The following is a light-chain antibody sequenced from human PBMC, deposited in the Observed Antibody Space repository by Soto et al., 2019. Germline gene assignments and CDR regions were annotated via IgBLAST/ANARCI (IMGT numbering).Light chain of an antibody. J-gene: IGLJ1*01. Sequence: QSALTLPASVSGSPGQSITISCTGTSSDVGGYNYVSWYQQHPGKAPKLMIYEVSNRPSGVSNRFSGSKSGNTASLTISGLQAEDEADYYCSSYTSSSTSYVFGTGTKVTVL. CDR2: EVS. V-gene: IGLV2-14*01. CDR3: SSYTSSSTSYV. CDR1: SSDVGGYNY.